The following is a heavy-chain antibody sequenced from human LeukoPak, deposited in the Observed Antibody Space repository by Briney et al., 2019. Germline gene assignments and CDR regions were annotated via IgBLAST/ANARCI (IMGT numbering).Heavy chain of an antibody. J-gene: IGHJ4*02. V-gene: IGHV3-11*05. Sequence: GGSLRLSCAASGXTFSDYYMTWIRQAPGKGQEWVSYISSSSSYINYADSVKGRFTISRDNAKNSLYLQLNNLRAEDTAVYYCARDLKGSAWYVDYWGQGTLVTVSS. CDR1: GXTFSDYY. CDR2: ISSSSSYI. D-gene: IGHD6-19*01. CDR3: ARDLKGSAWYVDY.